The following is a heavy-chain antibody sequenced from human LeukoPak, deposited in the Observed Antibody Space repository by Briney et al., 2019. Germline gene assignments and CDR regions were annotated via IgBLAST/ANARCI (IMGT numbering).Heavy chain of an antibody. J-gene: IGHJ5*02. V-gene: IGHV6-1*01. Sequence: SQTLSLTCAISGDSVSSNSAAWNWIRQSPSRGLEWLGRTYYRSKWYNDYAVSVKSRITINPDTSKNQFSLQLNSVTPEDTAVYYCARANYYGSGSYFNNWFDPWGQGTLVTVSS. CDR2: TYYRSKWYN. CDR1: GDSVSSNSAA. CDR3: ARANYYGSGSYFNNWFDP. D-gene: IGHD3-10*01.